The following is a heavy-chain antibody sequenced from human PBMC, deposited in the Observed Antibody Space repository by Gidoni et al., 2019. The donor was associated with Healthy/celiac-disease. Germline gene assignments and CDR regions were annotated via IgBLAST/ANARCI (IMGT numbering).Heavy chain of an antibody. D-gene: IGHD6-13*01. CDR1: GGTFSSYA. CDR2: IIPIFGTA. V-gene: IGHV1-69*01. CDR3: ASSRTGYSSSWYPEYYFDY. Sequence: QVQLVQSGAEVKKPGSSVKVSCKASGGTFSSYALSWVRQAPGQGLEWMGGIIPIFGTANYAQKFQGRVTITADESTSTAYMELSSLRSEDTAVYYCASSRTGYSSSWYPEYYFDYWGQGTLVTVSS. J-gene: IGHJ4*02.